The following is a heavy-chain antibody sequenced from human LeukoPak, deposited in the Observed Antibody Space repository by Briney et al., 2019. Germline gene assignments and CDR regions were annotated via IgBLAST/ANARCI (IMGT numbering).Heavy chain of an antibody. CDR3: ARVSRLYGDPSYFDF. J-gene: IGHJ4*02. D-gene: IGHD4-17*01. CDR2: IYTTST. Sequence: PSETLSLTCTVSGGSISSNSYYWGWIRQPLGKGLEWIGSIYTTSTYYNPSLKSRVTISVDTSRNQFSLKLSSVSAADTAVYYCARVSRLYGDPSYFDFWGQGTLVTVSS. V-gene: IGHV4-39*07. CDR1: GGSISSNSYY.